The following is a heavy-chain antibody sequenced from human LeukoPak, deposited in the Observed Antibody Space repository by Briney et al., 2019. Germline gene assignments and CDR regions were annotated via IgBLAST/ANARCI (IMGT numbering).Heavy chain of an antibody. J-gene: IGHJ4*02. Sequence: GGSLRLSCAASGFTFISYTMHWVRQAPGKGLEWVALTSSDGDKYFADSVQGRFTISRDNSRNTVYLQLRSLRPDETAVYYCARERGIRALYFDNWGQGTLVTVSS. CDR2: TSSDGDK. V-gene: IGHV3-30*04. CDR1: GFTFISYT. D-gene: IGHD3-16*01. CDR3: ARERGIRALYFDN.